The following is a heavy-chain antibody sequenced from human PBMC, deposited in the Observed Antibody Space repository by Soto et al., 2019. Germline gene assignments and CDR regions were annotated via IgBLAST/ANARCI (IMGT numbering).Heavy chain of an antibody. J-gene: IGHJ4*02. Sequence: EVQLVESGGGLVQPGGSLRLSCAASGVTFTRHSMNWVRQAAGKGLEWISYISASSGTIYYADSVKGRFTISRDNVQKSLYLQMNSLRDEDTAVYYCARDPYSSTTVTMMDYWGQGTQVTVSS. CDR1: GVTFTRHS. CDR2: ISASSGTI. V-gene: IGHV3-48*02. CDR3: ARDPYSSTTVTMMDY. D-gene: IGHD4-17*01.